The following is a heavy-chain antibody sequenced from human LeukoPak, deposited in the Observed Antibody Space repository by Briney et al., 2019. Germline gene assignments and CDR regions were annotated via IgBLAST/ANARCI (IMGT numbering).Heavy chain of an antibody. CDR1: GFTFSSYA. Sequence: EGSLRLSCAASGFTFSSYAMSWVRQAPGKGLEWVSAISGSGGSTYYADSVKGRFTISRDTSKNTLYLQMNSLRAEDTAVYYCAKSRGDYYYYYGMDVWGQGTTVTVSS. CDR3: AKSRGDYYYYYGMDV. J-gene: IGHJ6*02. D-gene: IGHD3-10*01. V-gene: IGHV3-23*01. CDR2: ISGSGGST.